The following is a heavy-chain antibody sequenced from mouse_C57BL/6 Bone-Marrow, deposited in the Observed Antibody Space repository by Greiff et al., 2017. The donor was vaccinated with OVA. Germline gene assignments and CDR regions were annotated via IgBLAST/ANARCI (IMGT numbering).Heavy chain of an antibody. Sequence: LVESGAELARPGASVKLSCKASGYTFTSYGISWVKQRTGQGLEWIGEIYPRSGNTYYNEKFKGKATLTADKSSSTAYMELRSLTSEDSAVYCCARRYDYASWFAYWGQGTLVTVSA. CDR2: IYPRSGNT. CDR3: ARRYDYASWFAY. V-gene: IGHV1-81*01. D-gene: IGHD2-4*01. J-gene: IGHJ3*01. CDR1: GYTFTSYG.